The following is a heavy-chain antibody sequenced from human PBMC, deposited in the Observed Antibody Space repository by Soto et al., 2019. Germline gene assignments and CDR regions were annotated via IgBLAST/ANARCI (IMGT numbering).Heavy chain of an antibody. CDR2: INHSGST. CDR3: ARAVPLWFGELFPFDY. V-gene: IGHV4-34*01. J-gene: IGHJ4*02. D-gene: IGHD3-10*01. Sequence: SETLSLTCAVYGGSFSGYYWSWIRQPPGKGLEWIGEINHSGSTNYNPSLKSRVTISVDTSKNQFSLKLSSVTAADTAVYYCARAVPLWFGELFPFDYWGQGTLVTVSS. CDR1: GGSFSGYY.